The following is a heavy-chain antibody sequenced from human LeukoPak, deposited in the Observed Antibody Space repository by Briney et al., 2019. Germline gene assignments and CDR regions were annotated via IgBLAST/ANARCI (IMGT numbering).Heavy chain of an antibody. D-gene: IGHD2-2*02. V-gene: IGHV1-18*01. Sequence: ASVKVSCKASGYTFTSYGISWVRQAPGQGLEWMGWISAYNGNTNYAQTLQGRVTMTTDPSTRTAYMELRSLRTDDTAVYYCARQQIYQGYYYALDVWGPGTTVTVSS. CDR2: ISAYNGNT. CDR1: GYTFTSYG. CDR3: ARQQIYQGYYYALDV. J-gene: IGHJ6*02.